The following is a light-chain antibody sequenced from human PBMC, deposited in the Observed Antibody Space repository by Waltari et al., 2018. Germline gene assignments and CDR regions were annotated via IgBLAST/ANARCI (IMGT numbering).Light chain of an antibody. CDR1: SSNIGNNY. Sequence: QSVLTQPPSVSAAPGQKVTISCSGSSSNIGNNYVSWYQQLPGTAPKLLIYDNNKRPSGIPDRFSGSKSGTSATLGITGLQTEDEADYYCGTWDSSLSAGVFGEGTKLTVL. CDR3: GTWDSSLSAGV. V-gene: IGLV1-51*01. CDR2: DNN. J-gene: IGLJ2*01.